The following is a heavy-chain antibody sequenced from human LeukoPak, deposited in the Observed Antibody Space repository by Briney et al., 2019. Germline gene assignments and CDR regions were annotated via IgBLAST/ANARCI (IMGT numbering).Heavy chain of an antibody. Sequence: PGGSLRLSCAAPGSTFSSYAISWVRQAPGKRLELGSAITSSGGGTYYADSVKGRFTISRDNSKSTLYLQMNSLGFDDTALYYRATRIEQQLVPGGQGTLVTVSS. V-gene: IGHV3-23*01. J-gene: IGHJ4*02. CDR3: ATRIEQQLVP. D-gene: IGHD6-6*01. CDR1: GSTFSSYA. CDR2: ITSSGGGT.